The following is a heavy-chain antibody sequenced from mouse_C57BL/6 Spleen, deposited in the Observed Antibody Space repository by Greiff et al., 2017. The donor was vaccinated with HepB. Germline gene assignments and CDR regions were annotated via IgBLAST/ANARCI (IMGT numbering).Heavy chain of an antibody. V-gene: IGHV1-82*01. J-gene: IGHJ2*01. D-gene: IGHD1-1*01. CDR3: ARDTTVVVPFDY. Sequence: QVQLQQSGPELVKPGASVKISCKASGYAFSSSWMNWVKQRPGKGLEWIGRIYPGDGDTNYNGKFKGKATLTADKSSSTAYMQLSSLTSDDSAVYFCARDTTVVVPFDYWGQGTTLTVSS. CDR2: IYPGDGDT. CDR1: GYAFSSSW.